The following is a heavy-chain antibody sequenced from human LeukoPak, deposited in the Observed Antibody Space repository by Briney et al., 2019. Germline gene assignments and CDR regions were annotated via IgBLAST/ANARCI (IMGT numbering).Heavy chain of an antibody. D-gene: IGHD2-15*01. Sequence: GGSLRLSCAASGFTFSSSWMHWVRQAPGKGLVWVSRINTDGSTTRYADSVKGRFTISRDNAKNTMYLQMNSLRAEDTAVYYCATGGRSGVAFESWGQGTLVTVSS. CDR3: ATGGRSGVAFES. J-gene: IGHJ4*02. V-gene: IGHV3-74*01. CDR1: GFTFSSSW. CDR2: INTDGSTT.